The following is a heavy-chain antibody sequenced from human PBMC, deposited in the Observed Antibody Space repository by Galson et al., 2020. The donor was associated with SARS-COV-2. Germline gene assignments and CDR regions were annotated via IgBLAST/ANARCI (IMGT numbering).Heavy chain of an antibody. CDR2: IYYSRST. CDR3: ARDGGGDYYYYGMDV. D-gene: IGHD2-15*01. CDR1: GRPTSSGGYY. J-gene: IGHJ6*02. V-gene: IGHV4-31*03. Sequence: SETLSLTCPVSGRPTSSGGYYWRWIRQHPGKGLEWLGYIYYSRSTYYNPSLKSRVTISVDTSKNQFSLKLSSVTAADTAVYYCARDGGGDYYYYGMDVWGQGTTVTGSS.